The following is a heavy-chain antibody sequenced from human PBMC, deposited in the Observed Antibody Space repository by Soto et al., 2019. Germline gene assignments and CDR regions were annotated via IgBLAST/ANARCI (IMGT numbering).Heavy chain of an antibody. J-gene: IGHJ4*02. CDR3: SRVRREYDNSGPVDY. D-gene: IGHD3-22*01. Sequence: QLQLQESGSGLVKPSQTLSLTCAVSGCSISSGDYSWNWIRQPPGKGLEWIGYIYYGGSTYSKPSLQRRVTMSVDRSRNQFSLKLNSVTAADTAVYYCSRVRREYDNSGPVDYWGQGTLVTGSS. CDR1: GCSISSGDYS. CDR2: IYYGGST. V-gene: IGHV4-30-2*01.